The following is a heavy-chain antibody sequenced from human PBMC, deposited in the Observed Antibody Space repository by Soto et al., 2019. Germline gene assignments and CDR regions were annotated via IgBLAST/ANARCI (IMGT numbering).Heavy chain of an antibody. CDR1: GLTFSSYL. V-gene: IGHV3-74*01. D-gene: IGHD4-17*01. CDR3: ALAHTVTTDY. CDR2: INSDGSST. Sequence: EVQLVESGGGLVQPGGSLRLSCAASGLTFSSYLMHWVRQAPGKGLVWVSRINSDGSSTSYADSVKGRFTISSDNAKNTRYLQMNSLRAEDTAVYYCALAHTVTTDYWGQGTLVTVSS. J-gene: IGHJ4*02.